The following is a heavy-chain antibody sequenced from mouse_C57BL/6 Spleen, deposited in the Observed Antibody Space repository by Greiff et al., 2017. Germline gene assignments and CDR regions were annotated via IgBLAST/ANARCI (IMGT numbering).Heavy chain of an antibody. CDR2: INPGSGGT. Sequence: VQLQQSGAELVRPGTSVKVSCKASGYAFTNYLIEWVKQRPGQGLEWIGVINPGSGGTNYNEKFKGKATLTADKSSSTAYMQLSSLTSEDSAVYFCARYDDGYYDWYFDVWGTGTTVTVSS. J-gene: IGHJ1*03. V-gene: IGHV1-54*01. D-gene: IGHD2-3*01. CDR1: GYAFTNYL. CDR3: ARYDDGYYDWYFDV.